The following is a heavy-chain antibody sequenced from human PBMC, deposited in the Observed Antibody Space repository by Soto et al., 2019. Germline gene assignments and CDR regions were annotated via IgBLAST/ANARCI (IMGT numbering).Heavy chain of an antibody. Sequence: TGGSLRLSCAASGFTVSNDYMSWVRQAPGKGLEWVSVIYSGGSTYYADSVKGRFTISRDNSKNTLYLQMNSLRAEDTAVYYCARDSQVLLWFGDPSGGMDVWGQGTTVTVSS. J-gene: IGHJ6*02. D-gene: IGHD3-10*01. V-gene: IGHV3-53*01. CDR2: IYSGGST. CDR1: GFTVSNDY. CDR3: ARDSQVLLWFGDPSGGMDV.